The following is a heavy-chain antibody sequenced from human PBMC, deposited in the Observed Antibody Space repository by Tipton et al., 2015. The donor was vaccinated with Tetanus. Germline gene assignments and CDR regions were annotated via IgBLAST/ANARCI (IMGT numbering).Heavy chain of an antibody. Sequence: TLSLTCTVSGASISGYYWNWIRQPPGKGLEWIGSIYYGGNTYYNPSLKSRLTMAVDTSKTQVSLKLSSVTAADTAVYYCATGRRTVGFDYWGQGALVTVSS. D-gene: IGHD4-23*01. V-gene: IGHV4-59*04. CDR2: IYYGGNT. J-gene: IGHJ4*02. CDR1: GASISGYY. CDR3: ATGRRTVGFDY.